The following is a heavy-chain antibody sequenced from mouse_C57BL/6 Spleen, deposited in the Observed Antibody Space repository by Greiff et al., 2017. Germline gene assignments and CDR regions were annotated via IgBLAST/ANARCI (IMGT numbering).Heavy chain of an antibody. CDR3: ARSPGVAY. D-gene: IGHD4-1*01. V-gene: IGHV5-4*01. CDR2: ISDGGSYT. CDR1: GFTFSSYA. J-gene: IGHJ3*01. Sequence: EVQRVESGGGLVKPGGSLKLSCAASGFTFSSYAMSWVRQTPEKRLEWVATISDGGSYTYYPDNVKGRFTISRDNAKNNLYLQMSHLKAEDTAMYYCARSPGVAYWGQGTLVTVSA.